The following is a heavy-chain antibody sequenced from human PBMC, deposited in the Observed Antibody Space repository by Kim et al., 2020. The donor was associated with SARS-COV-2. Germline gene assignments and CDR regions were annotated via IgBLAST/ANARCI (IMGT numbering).Heavy chain of an antibody. CDR3: ANDRGELSGWPGCHS. V-gene: IGHV3-53*01. J-gene: IGHJ4*02. CDR1: GFSVTTTH. Sequence: GGSLRLSCAASGFSVTTTHMTWVRQSPGKGLVWVAGLHRGNNIYSADSVKGRFTISKDNSKNALYLQMDSLRVDDTAIYFCANDRGELSGWPGCHSWCQGTLATVSS. CDR2: LHRGNNI. D-gene: IGHD6-19*01.